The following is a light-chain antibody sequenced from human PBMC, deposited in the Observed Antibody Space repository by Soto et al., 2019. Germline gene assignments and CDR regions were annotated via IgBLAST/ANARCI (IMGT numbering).Light chain of an antibody. V-gene: IGKV4-1*01. CDR2: WAS. CDR1: QSVFYISNNKNY. Sequence: DIVMIQSPDSLAVSLGERATINCKSSQSVFYISNNKNYLAWYQQKPGQPPKLLIYWASARESGVPDRFSGSGSGTDFTLTSSSLQAEYVAVYFCQQYYSTPLTFGGGTRVEIK. CDR3: QQYYSTPLT. J-gene: IGKJ4*01.